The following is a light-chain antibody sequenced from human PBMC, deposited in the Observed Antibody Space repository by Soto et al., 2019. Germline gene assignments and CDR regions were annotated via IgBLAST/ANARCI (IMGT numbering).Light chain of an antibody. Sequence: SVLTKPASVSRSPGQSITISCTGTSSDVGSYSLVSWYQQHPGKAPKLMIYEVSKRPSGVSNRFSASKSGNTASLTISGLQAEDEADYYCCSYAGSTTLYVFGSGTKVTVL. J-gene: IGLJ1*01. CDR2: EVS. CDR3: CSYAGSTTLYV. CDR1: SSDVGSYSL. V-gene: IGLV2-23*02.